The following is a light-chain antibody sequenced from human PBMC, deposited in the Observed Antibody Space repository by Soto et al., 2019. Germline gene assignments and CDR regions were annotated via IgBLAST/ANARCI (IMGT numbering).Light chain of an antibody. CDR3: QQRRNWPMFT. J-gene: IGKJ2*01. CDR2: DAY. V-gene: IGKV3-11*01. Sequence: EIVLTQSPAPLSLSPGERASLSCRASQSLGTHLAWYQQRPGQSPRLLIYDAYKRATGIPARFSGGGSGADCTLTISSLEPEDFAVYYCQQRRNWPMFTFGQGTKLEI. CDR1: QSLGTH.